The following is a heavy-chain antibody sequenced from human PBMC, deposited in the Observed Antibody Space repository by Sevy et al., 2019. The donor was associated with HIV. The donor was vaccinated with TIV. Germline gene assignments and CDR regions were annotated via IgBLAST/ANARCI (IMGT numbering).Heavy chain of an antibody. D-gene: IGHD1-26*01. CDR2: IKQDGSEK. V-gene: IGHV3-7*01. CDR1: GFTFSSYW. J-gene: IGHJ3*02. CDR3: ASPKIVGAPPDAFDI. Sequence: GGSLRLSCAASGFTFSSYWMSWVRQAPGKGLEWVANIKQDGSEKYYVDSVKGRFTISRDNAKNSLYLQMNSLRAEDTAVYYCASPKIVGAPPDAFDIWGQGTMVNVSS.